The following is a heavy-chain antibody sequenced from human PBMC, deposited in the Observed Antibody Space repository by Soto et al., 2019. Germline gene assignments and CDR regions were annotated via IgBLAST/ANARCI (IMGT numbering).Heavy chain of an antibody. CDR2: ISAYNGNT. CDR3: ARRRSVAYYDILTGYSTPRDLDY. D-gene: IGHD3-9*01. CDR1: GYSFTSHY. V-gene: IGHV1-18*04. Sequence: GASLKVSCKAIGYSFTSHYIHWVRQAPGQGLEWMGWISAYNGNTNYAQKLQGRVTMTTDTSTSTAYMELRSLRSDDTAVYYCARRRSVAYYDILTGYSTPRDLDYWG. J-gene: IGHJ4*01.